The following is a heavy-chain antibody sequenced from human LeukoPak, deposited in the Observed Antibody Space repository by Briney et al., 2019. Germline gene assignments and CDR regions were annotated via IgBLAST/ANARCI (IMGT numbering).Heavy chain of an antibody. CDR1: GFTFSSYN. J-gene: IGHJ1*01. V-gene: IGHV3-21*01. D-gene: IGHD3-10*01. Sequence: TGGSLRLSCAASGFTFSSYNMNWVRQAPGKGLEWVSSISTRGSYIYYADSVKGRFTISRDNAKNSLYLQMNSLRAEDTAVYYCARAEVSLWFGESPGAEYFQHWGQGTLVTVSS. CDR3: ARAEVSLWFGESPGAEYFQH. CDR2: ISTRGSYI.